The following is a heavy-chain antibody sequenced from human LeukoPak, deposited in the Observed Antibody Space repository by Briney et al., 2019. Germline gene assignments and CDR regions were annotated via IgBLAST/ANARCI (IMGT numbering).Heavy chain of an antibody. CDR2: INPNSGGT. V-gene: IGHV1-2*06. Sequence: ASVKVSCKASGYTFTGYYMHWVRQAPGRGLEWMGRINPNSGGTNYAQKFQGRVIMTRDTSISTAYMELSRLRSDDTAVYYCARDTVTTNPSPSFDYWGQGTLVTVPS. D-gene: IGHD4-17*01. CDR1: GYTFTGYY. CDR3: ARDTVTTNPSPSFDY. J-gene: IGHJ4*02.